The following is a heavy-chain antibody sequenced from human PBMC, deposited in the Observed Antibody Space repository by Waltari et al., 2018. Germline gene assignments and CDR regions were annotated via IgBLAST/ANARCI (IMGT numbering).Heavy chain of an antibody. V-gene: IGHV3-23*01. CDR2: SSGGGTST. CDR1: GFTFNNSA. D-gene: IGHD3-10*01. CDR3: TKRGSLYYYGMDV. Sequence: EVQLLESGGGLVQPGGSLRLSCDVSGFTFNNSARSWVRQAPGRGLEWVSASSGGGTSTFYADSVKGRFTISRDSSKNTLYLHMNSLRAEDTAIYYCTKRGSLYYYGMDVWGQGTTVTVSS. J-gene: IGHJ6*02.